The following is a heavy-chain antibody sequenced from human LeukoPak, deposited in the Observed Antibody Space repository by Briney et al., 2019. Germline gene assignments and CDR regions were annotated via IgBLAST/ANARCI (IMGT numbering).Heavy chain of an antibody. CDR1: GGSFSGYY. CDR2: INHSGST. Sequence: PSETLSLTCAVYGGSFSGYYWSWIRQPPGKGLEWIGEINHSGSTNYNPSLKSRVTIPVDTSKNQFSLKLSSVTAADTAVYYCARGGGDTGYYFDYWGQGTLVTVSS. CDR3: ARGGGDTGYYFDY. V-gene: IGHV4-34*01. D-gene: IGHD3-16*01. J-gene: IGHJ4*02.